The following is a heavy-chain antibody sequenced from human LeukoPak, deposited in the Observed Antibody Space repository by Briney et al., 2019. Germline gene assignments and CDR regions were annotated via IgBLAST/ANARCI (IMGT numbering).Heavy chain of an antibody. CDR3: ATYDDDFDY. J-gene: IGHJ4*02. CDR1: GFTFSGSA. D-gene: IGHD3-3*01. CDR2: IRSEANSYAT. Sequence: QPGGSLRLSCAASGFTFSGSAMHWVRQASEKGLEWVGRIRSEANSYATAYAASVKGRFTISRDDSKNTAYLQMNSLKTEDTAVYYCATYDDDFDYWGQGTLVTVSS. V-gene: IGHV3-73*01.